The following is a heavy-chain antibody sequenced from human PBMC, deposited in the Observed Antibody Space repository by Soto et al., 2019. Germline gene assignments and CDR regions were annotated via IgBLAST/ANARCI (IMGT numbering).Heavy chain of an antibody. Sequence: SGTLYLNCAVYGGSYSGYYWSWIRQPPGKGLEWIGEINHSGSTNYNPSLKSRVTISVDTSKSQFSLRLNSVTAADTAVYYCASSAGHPGDFFYYNGMDVWGQGTTVTVSS. CDR1: GGSYSGYY. V-gene: IGHV4-34*01. CDR3: ASSAGHPGDFFYYNGMDV. CDR2: INHSGST. J-gene: IGHJ6*02. D-gene: IGHD3-10*01.